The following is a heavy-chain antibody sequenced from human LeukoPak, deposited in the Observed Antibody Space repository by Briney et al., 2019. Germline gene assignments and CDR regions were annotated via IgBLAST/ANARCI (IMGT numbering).Heavy chain of an antibody. J-gene: IGHJ2*01. Sequence: SETLSLTCTVSGGSISSGSYYWSWIRQPAGKGLEWIGRIYTSGSTNYNPSLKSRVTISVDTSKNQFSLKLSSVTAADTAVYYCARDFLRDGYNYWYFGLWGRGTLVTVSS. CDR3: ARDFLRDGYNYWYFGL. D-gene: IGHD5-24*01. CDR1: GGSISSGSYY. V-gene: IGHV4-61*02. CDR2: IYTSGST.